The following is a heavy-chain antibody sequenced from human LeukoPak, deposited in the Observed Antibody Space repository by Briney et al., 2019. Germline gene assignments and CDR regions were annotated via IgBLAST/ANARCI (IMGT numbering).Heavy chain of an antibody. J-gene: IGHJ6*02. V-gene: IGHV3-66*01. CDR3: ARVRRDYYGMDV. CDR2: IYTGGNT. CDR1: GFTVSSNY. D-gene: IGHD5-12*01. Sequence: PGGSLRLSCAASGFTVSSNYMNWVRQAPGKGLEWVSVIYTGGNTYYADSVKGRFTISSDHSKNTLYLQMNSLRAEDTAVYYCARVRRDYYGMDVWGQGTTVTVSS.